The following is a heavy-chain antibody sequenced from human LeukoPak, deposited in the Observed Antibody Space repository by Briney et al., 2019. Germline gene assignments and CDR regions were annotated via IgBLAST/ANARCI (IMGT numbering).Heavy chain of an antibody. V-gene: IGHV3-11*04. D-gene: IGHD6-19*01. CDR1: GFTFSDYY. CDR3: ARGSTYSSGWYTGFDY. J-gene: IGHJ4*02. Sequence: GGSLRLSCAASGFTFSDYYMSWIRQAPGKGLEWVSYISSSGSTIYYADSVKGRFTISRDNAKKSVYLQMNSLRAEDTAVYYCARGSTYSSGWYTGFDYWGQGTLVTVSS. CDR2: ISSSGSTI.